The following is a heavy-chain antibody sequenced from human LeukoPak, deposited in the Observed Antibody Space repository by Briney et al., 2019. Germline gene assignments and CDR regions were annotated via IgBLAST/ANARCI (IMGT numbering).Heavy chain of an antibody. CDR2: IVVGSGNT. CDR3: ARDGLYDILTGLTNYYYYGMDV. J-gene: IGHJ6*02. D-gene: IGHD3-9*01. V-gene: IGHV1-58*01. Sequence: GASVKVSCKASGFTFSNSAVQWVRQARGQRLEWIGWIVVGSGNTNYAQKFQERVTITRDMSTSTAYMELSSLRSEDTAVYYCARDGLYDILTGLTNYYYYGMDVWGQGTTVTVSS. CDR1: GFTFSNSA.